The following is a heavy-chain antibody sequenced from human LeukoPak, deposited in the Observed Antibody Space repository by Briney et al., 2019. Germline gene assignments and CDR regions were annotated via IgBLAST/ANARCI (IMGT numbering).Heavy chain of an antibody. D-gene: IGHD2/OR15-2a*01. CDR3: AKMKGHPLQKYYMDV. CDR1: GFTFSGFV. CDR2: ISGSGDNT. V-gene: IGHV3-23*01. Sequence: GGSLRLSCAASGFTFSGFVMSWVRRTPGKGLEWVSGISGSGDNTLYAASVKGRFTISRDNSKNTLYLEMNSLRAEDTAIYYCAKMKGHPLQKYYMDVWGQGTTVTVSS. J-gene: IGHJ6*01.